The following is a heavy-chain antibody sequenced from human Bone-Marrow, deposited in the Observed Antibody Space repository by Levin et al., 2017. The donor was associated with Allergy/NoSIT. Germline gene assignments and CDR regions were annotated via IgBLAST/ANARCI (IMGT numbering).Heavy chain of an antibody. J-gene: IGHJ5*02. D-gene: IGHD2-15*01. CDR3: ARHASPRAVSAAFDP. Sequence: SQTLSLTCTVSGGSISSSVYFWGWIRQPPGKGLEWIASTDFSGSTFYNPSLKSRVTIFVDTSKNQFSLKLGSMNAADTALYFCARHASPRAVSAAFDPRGQGTQVTVSS. CDR2: TDFSGST. V-gene: IGHV4-39*01. CDR1: GGSISSSVYF.